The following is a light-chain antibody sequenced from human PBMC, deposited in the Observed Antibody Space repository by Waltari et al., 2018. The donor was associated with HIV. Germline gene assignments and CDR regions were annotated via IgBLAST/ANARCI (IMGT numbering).Light chain of an antibody. V-gene: IGKV1-39*01. Sequence: DIQMTQSPSSLSASVGDRVTIFCQTVQNIGSYLNWYQQKPGKAPKLLIYGASNLQSGVPLRFSGSGSATGFILTITSLQPEDVGTYYCQQSYSAPPFNFGGGTKVE. CDR1: QNIGSY. CDR2: GAS. CDR3: QQSYSAPPFN. J-gene: IGKJ4*01.